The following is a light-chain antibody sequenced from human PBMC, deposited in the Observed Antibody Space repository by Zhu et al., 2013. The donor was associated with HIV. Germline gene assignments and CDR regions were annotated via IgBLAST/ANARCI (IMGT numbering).Light chain of an antibody. V-gene: IGKV1-5*01. CDR2: DAS. CDR3: QQSYSTPLT. J-gene: IGKJ4*01. Sequence: DIQMTQSPSTLSASVGDRVTITCRASQSISSWLAWYQQKPGKAPNLLIYDASSLESGVPSRFSGSGSGTEFTLTISSLQPDDFATYYCQQSYSTPLTFGGGTQVEIK. CDR1: QSISSW.